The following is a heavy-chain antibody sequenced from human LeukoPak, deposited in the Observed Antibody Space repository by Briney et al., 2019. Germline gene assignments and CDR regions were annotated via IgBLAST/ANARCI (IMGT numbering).Heavy chain of an antibody. D-gene: IGHD6-19*01. CDR2: ISSSSSYI. CDR1: GFTFSSYS. CDR3: ARVTAVAGQFDY. V-gene: IGHV3-21*01. Sequence: GGSLRLSCAASGFTFSSYSMNWVRQAPGKGLEWVSSISSSSSYIYYADSVKGRFTISRANAKNSLYLQMNSLRAEDTAVYYCARVTAVAGQFDYWGQGTLVTVSS. J-gene: IGHJ4*02.